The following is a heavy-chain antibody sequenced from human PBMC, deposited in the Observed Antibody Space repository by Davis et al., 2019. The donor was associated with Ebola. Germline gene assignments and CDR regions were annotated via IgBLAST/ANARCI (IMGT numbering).Heavy chain of an antibody. V-gene: IGHV3-23*01. Sequence: GESLKISCAASGFTFSSYAMSWVRQAPGKGLEWVSAISGSGGSTYYADSVKGRFTISRDNSKNTLYPQMNSLRAEDTAVYYCAKVPYRWLVPLFDYWGQGTLVTVSS. D-gene: IGHD6-19*01. CDR2: ISGSGGST. CDR3: AKVPYRWLVPLFDY. CDR1: GFTFSSYA. J-gene: IGHJ4*02.